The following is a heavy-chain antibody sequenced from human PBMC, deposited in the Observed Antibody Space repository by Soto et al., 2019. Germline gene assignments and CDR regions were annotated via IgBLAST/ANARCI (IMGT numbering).Heavy chain of an antibody. CDR1: GYTYTEYP. V-gene: IGHV1-3*01. J-gene: IGHJ4*02. CDR2: INVGNGNA. Sequence: QVQLVQSGAEVKKPGASVKVSCKTSGYTYTEYPIHWVRQAPGQGLEWMGWINVGNGNAKYSQKFQGRVTMTRDTCASTVDMELSSLGSEDTAVYYCTSSSERGYWGQGTLVTVSS. CDR3: TSSSERGY.